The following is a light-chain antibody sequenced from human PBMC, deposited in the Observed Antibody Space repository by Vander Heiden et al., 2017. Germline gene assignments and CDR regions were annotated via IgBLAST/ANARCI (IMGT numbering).Light chain of an antibody. CDR2: KAS. CDR3: QQYKSYPYT. Sequence: DIQMPQSPSTLSASVGARVTITCRASQSISSWLAWYQQKPGTAPKLLIYKASSVESGVPSRFSGSGSGTECTLTISSLQPDDFATYYCQQYKSYPYTFGQGTKLEIK. V-gene: IGKV1-5*03. CDR1: QSISSW. J-gene: IGKJ2*01.